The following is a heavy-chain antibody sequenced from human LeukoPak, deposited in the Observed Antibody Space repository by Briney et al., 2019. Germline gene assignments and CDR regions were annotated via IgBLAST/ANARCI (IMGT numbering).Heavy chain of an antibody. CDR1: GYTFTSYG. Sequence: ASVKVSCKASGYTFTSYGISWVRQAPGQGLEWMGWISAYNGDTNYAQKLQGRVTMTTDTSTSTAYMDLRSLRSDDTAVYYCARDRSSGGIYYYYYMDVWGKGTTVTVSS. V-gene: IGHV1-18*01. J-gene: IGHJ6*03. CDR3: ARDRSSGGIYYYYYMDV. D-gene: IGHD1-14*01. CDR2: ISAYNGDT.